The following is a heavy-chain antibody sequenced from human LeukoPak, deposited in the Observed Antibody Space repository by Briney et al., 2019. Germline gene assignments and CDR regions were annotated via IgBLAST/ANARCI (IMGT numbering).Heavy chain of an antibody. CDR1: GGSISSGGYY. CDR2: IYYSGST. CDR3: VRDFYGGNVDY. V-gene: IGHV4-31*03. Sequence: PSETLSLTCTVSGGSISSGGYYWSWIRQHPGKGLEWIGYIYYSGSTYYNPSLKSRVTISVDTSKNQFSLKLSSVTAADTAVYYCVRDFYGGNVDYWGQGTLVTVSS. J-gene: IGHJ4*02. D-gene: IGHD4-17*01.